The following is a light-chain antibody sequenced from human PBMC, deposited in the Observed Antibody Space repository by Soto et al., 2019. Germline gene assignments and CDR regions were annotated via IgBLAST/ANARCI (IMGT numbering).Light chain of an antibody. J-gene: IGLJ3*02. CDR1: SCQIGSKT. V-gene: IGLV1-44*01. Sequence: QFVLTQPPSLSGTPGQRVTISCSGSSCQIGSKTVSWYQQLPGKAPKLLIYDNDRRPSGVPDRFSGSKSGTSGSLAISDLHSEDEADYFCAAWHDSRNAWVYGGGTKVTVL. CDR3: AAWHDSRNAWV. CDR2: DND.